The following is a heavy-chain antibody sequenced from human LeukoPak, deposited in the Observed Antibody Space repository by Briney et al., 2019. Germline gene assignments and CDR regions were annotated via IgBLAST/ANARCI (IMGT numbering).Heavy chain of an antibody. D-gene: IGHD2-2*01. Sequence: GGPLRLSCAASGFTFSSYGMHWVRQAPGKGLEWVAVIWHDGSNKYYADSVKGRFTISRDNSKNTLYLQMNSLRAEDTAVYYCAREHVCSSTSCSYYYYYGMDVWGKGTTVTVSS. J-gene: IGHJ6*04. CDR3: AREHVCSSTSCSYYYYYGMDV. V-gene: IGHV3-33*01. CDR1: GFTFSSYG. CDR2: IWHDGSNK.